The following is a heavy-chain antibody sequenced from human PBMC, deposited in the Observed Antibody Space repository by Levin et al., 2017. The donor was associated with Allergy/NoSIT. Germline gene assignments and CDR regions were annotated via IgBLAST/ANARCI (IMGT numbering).Heavy chain of an antibody. CDR3: ARGRTYMSRGYGDY. V-gene: IGHV3-13*01. CDR2: AGTMGDT. CDR1: GFTFSDHD. J-gene: IGHJ4*02. Sequence: GESLKISCVASGFTFSDHDIHWVRQAPGKGLEWVSGAGTMGDTYYADSVRGRFTISRENDHSSVYLQMNRLRDDDTAVYYCARGRTYMSRGYGDYWGPGSLVVVSS. D-gene: IGHD3-16*01.